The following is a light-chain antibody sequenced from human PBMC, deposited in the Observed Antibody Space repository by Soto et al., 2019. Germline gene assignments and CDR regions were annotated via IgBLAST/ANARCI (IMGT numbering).Light chain of an antibody. V-gene: IGKV1-39*01. J-gene: IGKJ1*01. CDR1: QSISTY. Sequence: DIQMTQSPSSLSASVGDRVTITCRASQSISTYLNWYQQKPGKAPKLLIYAASSLQSGLPSRFSGSGSATDFTLTISSLQPEDFATYYCQQSYNSPATFGQGTKVEF. CDR3: QQSYNSPAT. CDR2: AAS.